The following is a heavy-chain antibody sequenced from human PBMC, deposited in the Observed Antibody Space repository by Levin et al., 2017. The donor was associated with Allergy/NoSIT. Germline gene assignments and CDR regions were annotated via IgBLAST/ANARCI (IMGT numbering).Heavy chain of an antibody. D-gene: IGHD1-26*01. J-gene: IGHJ5*01. V-gene: IGHV2-70*04. CDR2: VDWDDFK. CDR1: GFSLSTRGMG. Sequence: SGPTLVKPTQTLTLTCSFSGFSLSTRGMGLTWIRQPPGKALEWLARVDWDDFKFYSPSLKTRLTISKDTSKNQVVLTLTNMDPADTATYYCARSPTGTYYWYDFWGQGTLVTVSS. CDR3: ARSPTGTYYWYDF.